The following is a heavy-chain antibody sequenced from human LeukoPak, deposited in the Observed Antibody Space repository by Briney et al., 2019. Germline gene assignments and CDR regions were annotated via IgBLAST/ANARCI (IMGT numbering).Heavy chain of an antibody. D-gene: IGHD3-22*01. CDR1: GYTFTSYY. CDR3: ARGGHVRVYDSSAYYGHE. V-gene: IGHV1-46*01. CDR2: INPSRGST. J-gene: IGHJ4*02. Sequence: ASVKVSCKASGYTFTSYYMYWVRQAPGQGLEWMGIINPSRGSTNYAQRFQGRVTMTRDMSTSTVYMELSSLRSEDTAVYYCARGGHVRVYDSSAYYGHEWGQGTLVTVSS.